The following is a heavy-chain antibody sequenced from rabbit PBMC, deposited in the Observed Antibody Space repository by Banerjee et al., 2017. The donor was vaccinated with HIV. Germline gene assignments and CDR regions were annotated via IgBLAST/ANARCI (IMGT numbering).Heavy chain of an antibody. V-gene: IGHV1S45*01. Sequence: QEQLVESGGGLVQPEGTLTLTCKASGFDFSSNAMCWVRQAPGKGLELIACIYSGSGGRTYYANWATGRFTVSKTSSTTVTLQMTSLTAADTATYFCGRDTSSSGVFAFDPWGQGTLVTVS. CDR3: GRDTSSSGVFAFDP. D-gene: IGHD1-1*01. CDR2: IYSGSGGRT. J-gene: IGHJ2*01. CDR1: GFDFSSNA.